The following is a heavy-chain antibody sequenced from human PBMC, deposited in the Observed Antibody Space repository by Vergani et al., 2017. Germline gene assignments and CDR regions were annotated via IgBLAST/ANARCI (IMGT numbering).Heavy chain of an antibody. J-gene: IGHJ4*02. CDR2: IWYDGSNK. CDR1: GFRFSSYG. D-gene: IGHD3-10*01. V-gene: IGHV3-33*06. CDR3: ANIPGVWFGDREGGFDY. Sequence: VQLVESGGGLVQPGGSLTLSCAASGFRFSSYGMNWVRQAPGKGLEWVAVIWYDGSNKYYADSVKGRFTISRDNSQNTVNLQMNSLRVDDTALYYCANIPGVWFGDREGGFDYWGLGTLVTVSS.